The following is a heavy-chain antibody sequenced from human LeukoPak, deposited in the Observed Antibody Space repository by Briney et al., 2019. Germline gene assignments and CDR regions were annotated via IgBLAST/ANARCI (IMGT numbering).Heavy chain of an antibody. J-gene: IGHJ3*01. Sequence: ASVKVSCKASGYTFTVYFLHWMRQAPGQGLELLGWINPHGGDTKYEQKFQGRVTMTRDTSITTAYMQLNSLTSDDTALYYCARAYYYDISGPISAFDLWGQGTMVTVSS. CDR3: ARAYYYDISGPISAFDL. CDR2: INPHGGDT. D-gene: IGHD3-22*01. CDR1: GYTFTVYF. V-gene: IGHV1-2*02.